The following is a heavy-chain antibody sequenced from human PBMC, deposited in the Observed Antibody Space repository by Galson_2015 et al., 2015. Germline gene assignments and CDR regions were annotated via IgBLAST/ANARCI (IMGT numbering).Heavy chain of an antibody. Sequence: SLRLSCAVSGFTFSSYAMGWVRQAPGTGLEGVSSIGDSGGNTKYADSVKGRFTISRDNSKNTLYLQMNGLRDDDTAVYYCAKGGPCGSGPSGHRVFDSWGQGTLVTVSS. V-gene: IGHV3-23*01. CDR3: AKGGPCGSGPSGHRVFDS. CDR2: IGDSGGNT. J-gene: IGHJ4*02. CDR1: GFTFSSYA. D-gene: IGHD2-15*01.